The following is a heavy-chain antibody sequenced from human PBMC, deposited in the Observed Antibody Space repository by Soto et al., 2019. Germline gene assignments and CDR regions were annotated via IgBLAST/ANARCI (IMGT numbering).Heavy chain of an antibody. D-gene: IGHD3-3*01. CDR2: ISGSGGST. J-gene: IGHJ6*02. CDR3: ISRAPTYYDFWSGHDDYYYYYGMDV. CDR1: GFAFSSCA. V-gene: IGHV3-23*01. Sequence: PGGALRLSCSAPGFAFSSCAMNWVRQAPVKGLEWVSAISGSGGSTYYADSVKGRFTISRDNPKNTLYLQMNSLRAEDTAVYYCISRAPTYYDFWSGHDDYYYYYGMDVWGQGTTVTVSS.